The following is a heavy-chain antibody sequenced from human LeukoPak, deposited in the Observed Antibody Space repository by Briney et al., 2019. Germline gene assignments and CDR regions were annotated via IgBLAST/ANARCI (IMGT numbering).Heavy chain of an antibody. Sequence: SETLSLTCAVYGGSFSGYYWSWIRQPPGKGREWIGEINHSGSTNYNPSLKSRVTISVDTSKNQFSLKLSSVTAADTAVYYCARDNGVAAAGTLYFDYWGQGTLVTVSS. J-gene: IGHJ4*02. V-gene: IGHV4-34*01. CDR2: INHSGST. D-gene: IGHD6-13*01. CDR1: GGSFSGYY. CDR3: ARDNGVAAAGTLYFDY.